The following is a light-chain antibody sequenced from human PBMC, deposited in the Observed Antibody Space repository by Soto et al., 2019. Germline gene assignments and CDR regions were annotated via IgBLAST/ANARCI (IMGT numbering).Light chain of an antibody. J-gene: IGKJ1*01. Sequence: DIQMTQSPSTLPASVGDRVTITCRASQSIDRWLAWYQQRPGKAPKLLIYHASSLETGVPSRFSGSGSGTEFTLTISSLQPDDFATYYCQHDNSYGTFGQGTKVDIK. CDR3: QHDNSYGT. V-gene: IGKV1-5*01. CDR1: QSIDRW. CDR2: HAS.